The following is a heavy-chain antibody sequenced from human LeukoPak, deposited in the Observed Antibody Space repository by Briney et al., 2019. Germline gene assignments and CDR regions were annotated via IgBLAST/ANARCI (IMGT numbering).Heavy chain of an antibody. CDR2: IIPIFGTA. Sequence: VASVKVSCKASGGTFSSYAISWVRQAPGQGLEWMGGIIPIFGTANYAQKFQGRATITADKSTSTAYMELSSLRSEDTAVYYCARDSSDRYNWNYDDAFDIWGQGTMVTVSS. CDR1: GGTFSSYA. J-gene: IGHJ3*02. D-gene: IGHD1-7*01. CDR3: ARDSSDRYNWNYDDAFDI. V-gene: IGHV1-69*06.